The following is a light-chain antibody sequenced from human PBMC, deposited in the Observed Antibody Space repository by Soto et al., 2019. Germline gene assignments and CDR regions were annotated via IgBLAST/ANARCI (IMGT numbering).Light chain of an antibody. CDR1: SSDIGGYNY. CDR2: EVS. Sequence: QSALTQPAYVSGSPGQSITISCTGTSSDIGGYNYVSWYQQHPGKAPKLMIYEVSNRPSWVSNRFSGSKSGNAASLTISGLQAEDEADYYCSAFTSSTTLAFGGGTQLTVL. V-gene: IGLV2-14*01. CDR3: SAFTSSTTLA. J-gene: IGLJ3*02.